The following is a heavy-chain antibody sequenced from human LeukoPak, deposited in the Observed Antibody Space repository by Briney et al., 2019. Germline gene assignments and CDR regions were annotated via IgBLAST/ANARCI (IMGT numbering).Heavy chain of an antibody. V-gene: IGHV4-61*02. CDR3: ARVRYSYDAFDI. CDR1: GGSLSSGSYY. Sequence: SETLSLTCTVSGGSLSSGSYYWSWIRQPAGKGLEWIGRIYTSGSTNYNPSLKSRVTISVDTSKNQFSLKLSSVTAADTAVYYCARVRYSYDAFDIWGQGTMVTVSS. J-gene: IGHJ3*02. CDR2: IYTSGST. D-gene: IGHD5-18*01.